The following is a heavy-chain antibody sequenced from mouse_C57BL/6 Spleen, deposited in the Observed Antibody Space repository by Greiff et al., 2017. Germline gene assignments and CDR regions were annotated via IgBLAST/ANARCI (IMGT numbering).Heavy chain of an antibody. J-gene: IGHJ3*01. D-gene: IGHD4-1*01. CDR2: ILPGRGST. Sequence: QVQLKESGAELMKPGASVKLSCKATGYTFTGYWIELVKQRPGHGLEWIGEILPGRGSTNYNAKVKGKATFTAVPSSNPSDMQLSSLTTADSAIYYCARKSTGTFADWGQGTLVSVSA. V-gene: IGHV1-9*01. CDR1: GYTFTGYW. CDR3: ARKSTGTFAD.